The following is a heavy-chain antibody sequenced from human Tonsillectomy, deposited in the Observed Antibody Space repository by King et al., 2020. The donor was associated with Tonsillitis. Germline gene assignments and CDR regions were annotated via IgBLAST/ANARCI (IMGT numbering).Heavy chain of an antibody. J-gene: IGHJ5*02. Sequence: VQLVESGAEVKKPGASVKVSCKTSGYTFSTYYIHWVRQAPGQGLEWMGIINPSGGTTTYAQKFQGRVTMTRDTSTSTVYLEQGNLRSEDTAVYYCARPLNPRIGAATTGWLDPWGQGTLVTVSS. CDR1: GYTFSTYY. CDR2: INPSGGTT. D-gene: IGHD6-13*01. V-gene: IGHV1-46*01. CDR3: ARPLNPRIGAATTGWLDP.